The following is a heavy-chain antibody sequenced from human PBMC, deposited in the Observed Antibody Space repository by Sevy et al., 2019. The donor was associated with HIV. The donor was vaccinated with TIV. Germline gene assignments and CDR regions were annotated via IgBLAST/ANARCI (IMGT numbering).Heavy chain of an antibody. J-gene: IGHJ4*02. CDR3: VGENAWGRGYS. CDR2: IYYNGNI. CDR1: GGSITSLY. Sequence: SETLSLTCTVSGGSITSLYWNWIRQPPGKGLEWIANIYYNGNINYNPSLKSRVTLSLDTSKNQFSLRLSSVTAADTAMYYCVGENAWGRGYSWGQGTLVTVSS. V-gene: IGHV4-59*08. D-gene: IGHD1-26*01.